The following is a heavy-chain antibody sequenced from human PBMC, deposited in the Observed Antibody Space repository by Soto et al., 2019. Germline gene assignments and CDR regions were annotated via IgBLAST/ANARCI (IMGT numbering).Heavy chain of an antibody. CDR1: GYTFTGYY. CDR3: ARVLRFGDAFDI. D-gene: IGHD3-10*01. Sequence: ASVKVSCKASGYTFTGYYMHWVRQAPGQGLEWMGWINPNSSGTNYAQKNQGWVTMTRDTSISTAYLELSRLRSYDTAVYYCARVLRFGDAFDIWGQGTMVTV. V-gene: IGHV1-2*04. CDR2: INPNSSGT. J-gene: IGHJ3*02.